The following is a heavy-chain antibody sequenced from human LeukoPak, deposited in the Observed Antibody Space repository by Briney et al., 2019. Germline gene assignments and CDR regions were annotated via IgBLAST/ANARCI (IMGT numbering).Heavy chain of an antibody. CDR3: VKSSGGGIAAAGTAHY. J-gene: IGHJ4*02. V-gene: IGHV3-64D*06. D-gene: IGHD6-13*01. Sequence: PGGSLRLSCSASGFTFSSYAMHWVRQAPGKGLESVSAISSNGVSTYYADSVKGRFTISRDNSKNTLYLQMSSLRAEDTAVYYCVKSSGGGIAAAGTAHYWGQGTLVTVSS. CDR2: ISSNGVST. CDR1: GFTFSSYA.